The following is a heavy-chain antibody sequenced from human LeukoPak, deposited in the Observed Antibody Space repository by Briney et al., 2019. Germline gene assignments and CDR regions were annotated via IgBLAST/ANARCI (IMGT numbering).Heavy chain of an antibody. CDR3: AELGITMIGGV. D-gene: IGHD3-10*02. CDR1: GFTFDDYA. Sequence: GGSLRLSCEVAGFTFDDYAMHWVRQAPGKGLEWVSGISWNSGSIDYADSVKGRFIISRDNAKNSLYLQMNSLRAEDTAVYYCAELGITMIGGVWGKGTTVTISS. CDR2: ISWNSGSI. V-gene: IGHV3-9*01. J-gene: IGHJ6*04.